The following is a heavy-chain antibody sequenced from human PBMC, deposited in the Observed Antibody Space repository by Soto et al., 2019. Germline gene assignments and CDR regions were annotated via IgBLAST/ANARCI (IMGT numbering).Heavy chain of an antibody. CDR1: GFTFRSYA. CDR2: ISGSGGST. D-gene: IGHD4-17*01. CDR3: AKDLYGGDAFDI. V-gene: IGHV3-23*01. Sequence: PGGSLRLSCAASGFTFRSYAMSWVRQAPGKGLEWVSAISGSGGSTYYADSVKGRFTISRDNSKNTLYLQMNSLRAEDTAVYYCAKDLYGGDAFDIWGQGTMVTVSS. J-gene: IGHJ3*02.